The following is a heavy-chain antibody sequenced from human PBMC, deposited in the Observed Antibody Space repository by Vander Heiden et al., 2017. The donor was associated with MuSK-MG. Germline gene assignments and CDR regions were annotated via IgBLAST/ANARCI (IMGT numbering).Heavy chain of an antibody. CDR1: NGSISSYY. CDR3: ARHSSDIYYFDY. CDR2: IWYIGSN. J-gene: IGHJ4*02. D-gene: IGHD6-25*01. Sequence: QVQMQESGPGLVKPSETLSLTCTVSNGSISSYYWSWIRQPPGKGLEWIGYIWYIGSNKDNPLLKSRINIYVCKAKGQCPLEPSFVTGADTAVYYCARHSSDIYYFDYWGQGTLVTVSS. V-gene: IGHV4-59*08.